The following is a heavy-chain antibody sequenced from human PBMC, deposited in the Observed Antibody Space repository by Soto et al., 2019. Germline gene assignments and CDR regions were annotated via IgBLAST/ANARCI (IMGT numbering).Heavy chain of an antibody. CDR3: AKGSAVGYYYYIDV. Sequence: EVQLVESGGGLVQPGRSLRLSCAASGFTFDDYAMHWVRQAPGKGLEWVSGISWNSGSIGYADSVKGRFTISRDNAKNSLYLQMNSLRAEDTALYYCAKGSAVGYYYYIDVWGKGTTVTVSS. CDR2: ISWNSGSI. CDR1: GFTFDDYA. V-gene: IGHV3-9*01. D-gene: IGHD3-3*01. J-gene: IGHJ6*03.